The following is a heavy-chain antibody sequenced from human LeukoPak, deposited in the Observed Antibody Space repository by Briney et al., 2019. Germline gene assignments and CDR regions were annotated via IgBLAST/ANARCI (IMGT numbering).Heavy chain of an antibody. J-gene: IGHJ6*02. D-gene: IGHD3-3*01. CDR2: MNPNSGNT. CDR3: ARGQFLEWLLPGDYYYGMDV. V-gene: IGHV1-8*01. Sequence: GASVKVSCKASGYTFTSYDINWVRQATGQGLEWMGWMNPNSGNTGYAHKFQGRVTMTRNTSISTAYMELSSLRSEDTAVYYCARGQFLEWLLPGDYYYGMDVWGQGTTVTVSS. CDR1: GYTFTSYD.